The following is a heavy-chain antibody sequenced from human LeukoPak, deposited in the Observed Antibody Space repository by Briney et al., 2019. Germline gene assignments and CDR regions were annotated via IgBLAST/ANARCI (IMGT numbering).Heavy chain of an antibody. D-gene: IGHD2-2*01. CDR2: IYYSGST. J-gene: IGHJ4*02. CDR1: GGSISSYY. CDR3: ARHVCSSTSCYWYFDY. V-gene: IGHV4-59*08. Sequence: SETLSLTCTVSGGSISSYYWSWIRQPPGKGLEWIGYIYYSGSTNYNPSLKSRVTISVNTSKNQFSLKLSSVTAADRAVYSCARHVCSSTSCYWYFDYWGQGTLVTVSS.